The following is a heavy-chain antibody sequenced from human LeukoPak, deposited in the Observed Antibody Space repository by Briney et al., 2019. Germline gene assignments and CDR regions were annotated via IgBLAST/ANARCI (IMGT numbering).Heavy chain of an antibody. CDR3: ARGRRWSYYFDY. V-gene: IGHV4-34*01. CDR1: GGSFSGYY. Sequence: PSETLSLTCAVYGGSFSGYYWSWIRQPPGKGLEWIGEINHSGSTNYNPSLKSRVTKSVDTSKNQFSLKLSSVTAADTAVYYCARGRRWSYYFDYWGQGTLATVSS. CDR2: INHSGST. D-gene: IGHD1-26*01. J-gene: IGHJ4*02.